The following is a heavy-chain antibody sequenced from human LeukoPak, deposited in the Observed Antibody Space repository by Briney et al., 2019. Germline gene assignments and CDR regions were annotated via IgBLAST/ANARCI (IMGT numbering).Heavy chain of an antibody. D-gene: IGHD3-22*01. V-gene: IGHV4-4*02. CDR2: VLRSGST. Sequence: PSETLSLTCAVSGGSISSDNWWSWIRQPPGKGLEWIGEVLRSGSTNYNPSLKSRVTMSIDKSKNQFSLKVNSVTAADTAVYYCAVFDYDKWMVVDYWGQGTLVTVSS. CDR1: GGSISSDNW. CDR3: AVFDYDKWMVVDY. J-gene: IGHJ4*02.